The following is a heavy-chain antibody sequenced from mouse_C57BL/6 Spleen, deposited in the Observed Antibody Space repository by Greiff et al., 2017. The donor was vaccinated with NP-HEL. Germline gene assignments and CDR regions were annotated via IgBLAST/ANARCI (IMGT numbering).Heavy chain of an antibody. Sequence: VQLQQSGPELVKPGASVKIPCKASGYTFTDYNMDWVKQSHGKSLEWIGDINPNNGGTIYNQKFKGKATLTVDKSSSTAYMELRSLTSEDTAVYYCVRRGAYYSNYEVDYYAMDCWGQGTSVTVSS. J-gene: IGHJ4*01. CDR3: VRRGAYYSNYEVDYYAMDC. CDR1: GYTFTDYN. D-gene: IGHD2-5*01. V-gene: IGHV1-18*01. CDR2: INPNNGGT.